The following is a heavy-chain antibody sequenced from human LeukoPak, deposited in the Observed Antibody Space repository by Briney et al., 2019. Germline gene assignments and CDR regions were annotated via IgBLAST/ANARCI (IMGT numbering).Heavy chain of an antibody. Sequence: SETLSLTCAVYGGSFSGYYWSWIRQPPGKGLEWIGEINHSGSTNYNPSLKSRVTISVDTSKNQFSLKLSSVTAADTAVYYCARIYDGSGSYYKSPEYWGQGTLVTVSS. CDR2: INHSGST. V-gene: IGHV4-34*01. J-gene: IGHJ4*02. CDR1: GGSFSGYY. D-gene: IGHD3-10*01. CDR3: ARIYDGSGSYYKSPEY.